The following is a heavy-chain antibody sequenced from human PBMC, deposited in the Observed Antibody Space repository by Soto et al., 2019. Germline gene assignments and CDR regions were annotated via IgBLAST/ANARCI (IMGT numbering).Heavy chain of an antibody. CDR3: ARDRSSSSWYLDGMDV. CDR1: GYSFTSYW. CDR2: IYPGDSDT. Sequence: LGESLKISCKGSGYSFTSYWIGWVRQMPGKGLEWMGIIYPGDSDTRYSPSFQGQVTISADKSISTAYLQWSSLKASDTAMYYCARDRSSSSWYLDGMDVWGQGTTVTVSS. V-gene: IGHV5-51*01. D-gene: IGHD6-13*01. J-gene: IGHJ6*02.